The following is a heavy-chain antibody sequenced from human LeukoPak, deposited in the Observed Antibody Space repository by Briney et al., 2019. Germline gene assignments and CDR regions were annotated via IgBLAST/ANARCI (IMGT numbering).Heavy chain of an antibody. CDR1: GLTFSSYW. Sequence: GGSLRLSCAASGLTFSSYWMSWVRQAPGKGLEWVANIKQDGSEKYYVDSVKGRFTISRDNAKNSLYLQMNSLRAEDTAVYYCARGTAMVRDAFDIWGQGTMVTVSS. CDR2: IKQDGSEK. J-gene: IGHJ3*02. V-gene: IGHV3-7*04. CDR3: ARGTAMVRDAFDI. D-gene: IGHD5-18*01.